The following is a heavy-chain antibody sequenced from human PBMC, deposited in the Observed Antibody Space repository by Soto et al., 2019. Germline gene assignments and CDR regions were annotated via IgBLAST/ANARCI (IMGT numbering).Heavy chain of an antibody. J-gene: IGHJ4*02. CDR1: GFSLSTRDVG. D-gene: IGHD2-2*01. CDR3: APCRGGVASF. V-gene: IGHV2-5*02. Sequence: QITLNESGPTLVKPTQTLTLTCTFSGFSLSTRDVGVGWIRQPPGEALEWLGVVYWDDSKTYSPSLESRLTIPKDTSKTQVVLRMTKMDPVDTATYYGAPCRGGVASFWGQGTLVTVSS. CDR2: VYWDDSK.